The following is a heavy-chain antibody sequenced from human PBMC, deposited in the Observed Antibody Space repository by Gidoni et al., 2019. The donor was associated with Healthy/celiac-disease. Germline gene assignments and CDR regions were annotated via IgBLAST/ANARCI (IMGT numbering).Heavy chain of an antibody. Sequence: EVQLLESGGGLVQPGGSLRLSCAASGFTFSSYAMSWVRQAPGKGLEWVSAISGSGGSTYYADSVKGRFTISRDNSKNTLDLQMNSLRAEDTAVYYCAKVGGAYVDTAMAELDYWGQGTLVTVSS. J-gene: IGHJ4*02. CDR3: AKVGGAYVDTAMAELDY. CDR2: ISGSGGST. V-gene: IGHV3-23*01. D-gene: IGHD5-18*01. CDR1: GFTFSSYA.